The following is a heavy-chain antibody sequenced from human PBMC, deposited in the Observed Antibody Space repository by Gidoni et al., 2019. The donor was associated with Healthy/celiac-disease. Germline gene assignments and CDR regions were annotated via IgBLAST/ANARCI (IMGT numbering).Heavy chain of an antibody. V-gene: IGHV1-69*08. CDR3: ARDPPRTIAAAGTVYFDY. CDR2: IVPFLGKA. Sequence: VQLVQSGAEVKKPGSSGMVPCKAAGGHLSTYTISWVRKAPGQGLEWMGRIVPFLGKANYAQKFQGRVTITADKSTSTAYMELSSLRSEDTAVYYCARDPPRTIAAAGTVYFDYWGQGTLVTVSS. J-gene: IGHJ4*02. D-gene: IGHD6-13*01. CDR1: GGHLSTYT.